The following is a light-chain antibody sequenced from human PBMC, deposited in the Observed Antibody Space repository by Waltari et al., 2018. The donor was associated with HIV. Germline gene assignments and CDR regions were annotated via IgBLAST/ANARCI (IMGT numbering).Light chain of an antibody. V-gene: IGKV4-1*01. CDR1: QTVLYSSSNKNY. Sequence: DIVMTQSPDSLAVSLGERATINCKSSQTVLYSSSNKNYLSWYQQKAGQPPKLLIYWASTRESGVPDRFSGSGSGTDFNLTITSLQSEDGAVYYCQQYYSSPRTFGQGTKLEIK. CDR3: QQYYSSPRT. J-gene: IGKJ2*01. CDR2: WAS.